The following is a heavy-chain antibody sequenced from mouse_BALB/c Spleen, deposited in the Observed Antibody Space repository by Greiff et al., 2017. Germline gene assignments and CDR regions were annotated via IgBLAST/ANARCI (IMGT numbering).Heavy chain of an antibody. CDR3: ARGNGPYYAMDY. CDR2: ISDGGSYT. J-gene: IGHJ4*01. V-gene: IGHV5-4*02. CDR1: GFTFSDYY. Sequence: EVQGVESGGGLVKPGGSLKLSCAASGFTFSDYYMYWVRQTPEKRLEWVATISDGGSYTYYPDSVKGRFTISRDNAKNNLYLQMSSLKSEDTAMYYCARGNGPYYAMDYWGQGTSVTVSS.